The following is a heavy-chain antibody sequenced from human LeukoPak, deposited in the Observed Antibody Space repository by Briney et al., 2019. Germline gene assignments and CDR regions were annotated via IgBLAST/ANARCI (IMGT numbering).Heavy chain of an antibody. CDR2: ISGSGGST. CDR1: GFTFNNYA. CDR3: AKAPNWNYYGSGSLYYYMDV. D-gene: IGHD3-10*01. Sequence: GGSLRLSCAASGFTFNNYAMNWVRQAPGKGLEWVSGISGSGGSTYYADSVKGRFTISRDNSKNTLYLQMNSLRAEDTAVYYCAKAPNWNYYGSGSLYYYMDVWGKGTTVTVSS. J-gene: IGHJ6*03. V-gene: IGHV3-23*01.